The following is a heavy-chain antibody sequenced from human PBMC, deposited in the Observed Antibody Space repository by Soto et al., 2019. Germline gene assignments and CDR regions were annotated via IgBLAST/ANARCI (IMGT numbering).Heavy chain of an antibody. CDR3: AAQDYYDSSGYQNAFDI. CDR1: GFTFSSYA. J-gene: IGHJ3*02. D-gene: IGHD3-22*01. V-gene: IGHV3-64*01. CDR2: ISSNGGST. Sequence: GGSLRLSCAASGFTFSSYAMHWVRQAPGKGLEYVSAISSNGGSTYYANSVKGRFTISRDNSKNTLYLQMGSLRAEDMAVYYCAAQDYYDSSGYQNAFDIWGQGTMVTVSS.